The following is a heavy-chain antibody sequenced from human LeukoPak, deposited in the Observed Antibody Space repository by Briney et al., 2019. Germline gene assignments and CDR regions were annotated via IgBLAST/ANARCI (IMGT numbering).Heavy chain of an antibody. CDR1: GYTFTGYY. CDR2: INPNSGGT. V-gene: IGHV1-2*04. Sequence: ASVKVSCKASGYTFTGYYIHWVRQAPGQGLEWMGWINPNSGGTNYAQKFQGWVTMTRDTSISTAYMELSRLRSDDTAVYYCARDCYSSGCLDYWGQGTLVTVSS. D-gene: IGHD6-19*01. CDR3: ARDCYSSGCLDY. J-gene: IGHJ4*02.